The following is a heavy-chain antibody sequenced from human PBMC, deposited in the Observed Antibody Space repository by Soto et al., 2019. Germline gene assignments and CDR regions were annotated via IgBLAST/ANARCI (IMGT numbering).Heavy chain of an antibody. D-gene: IGHD3-10*01. V-gene: IGHV4-4*08. CDR2: VYTPDYT. Sequence: SETLSLTCSVSGASIRNYYWHWVRQLPGKGLEWIGYVYTPDYTRYNSSLKSRVTISVDTSKSQFSLRLNSVTAADTAVHYCASSAGHPGDFFYYSGMDVWRQRTTVTVPS. CDR1: GASIRNYY. J-gene: IGHJ6*02. CDR3: ASSAGHPGDFFYYSGMDV.